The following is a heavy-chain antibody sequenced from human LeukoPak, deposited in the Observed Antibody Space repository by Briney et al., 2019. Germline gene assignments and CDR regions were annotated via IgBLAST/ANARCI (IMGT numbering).Heavy chain of an antibody. CDR3: ARGRLEETTVTTTDDY. D-gene: IGHD4-17*01. CDR1: GGSFSGYY. V-gene: IGHV4-34*01. J-gene: IGHJ4*02. CDR2: INHSGST. Sequence: SETLSLTYAVYGGSFSGYYWSWIRQPPGKGLEWIGEINHSGSTNYNPSLKSRVTISVDTSKSQFSLKLSSVTAADTAVYYCARGRLEETTVTTTDDYWGQGTLVTVSS.